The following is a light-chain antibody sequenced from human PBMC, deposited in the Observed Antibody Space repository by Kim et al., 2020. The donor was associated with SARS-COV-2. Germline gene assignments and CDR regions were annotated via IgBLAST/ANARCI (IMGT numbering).Light chain of an antibody. J-gene: IGLJ2*01. CDR1: SSNIESNY. CDR2: RSN. Sequence: QSVLTQPPSASGTPGQRVTISCSGSSSNIESNYVYWYQQVPGTAPKVLIYRSNQRPSGVPDRFSGSKSGTSASLAISGLQAEDEADYYCQSYDSSLSGVVFGGGTQLTVL. CDR3: QSYDSSLSGVV. V-gene: IGLV1-47*01.